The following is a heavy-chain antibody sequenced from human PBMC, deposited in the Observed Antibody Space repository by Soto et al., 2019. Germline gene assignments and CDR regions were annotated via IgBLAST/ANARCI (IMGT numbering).Heavy chain of an antibody. CDR1: GFTFSNYG. CDR2: SSPSSSTI. CDR3: ARGGDAAKVIWLNWFDP. V-gene: IGHV3-48*04. J-gene: IGHJ5*02. Sequence: TGGSLRLSCAASGFTFSNYGMNWVRQAPGKGLEWVSSSSPSSSTIYYADSVKGRFTISRENAKNSLYLQMNSLRAEDTAVYYCARGGDAAKVIWLNWFDPWGQGTLVTVPS. D-gene: IGHD5-18*01.